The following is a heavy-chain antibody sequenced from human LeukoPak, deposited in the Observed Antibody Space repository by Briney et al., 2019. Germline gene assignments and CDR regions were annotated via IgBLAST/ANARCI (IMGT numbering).Heavy chain of an antibody. CDR1: GFTFSTYE. CDR2: ITSSGSTI. J-gene: IGHJ4*02. CDR3: ASPSSVAPY. V-gene: IGHV3-48*03. D-gene: IGHD5-12*01. Sequence: GGSLRLSCAASGFTFSTYEMNWVRQAPGKGLEWVSYITSSGSTIYYADSVKGRFTISRDNAKNSLYLQMNSLRAEDTAVYYCASPSSVAPYWGQGTLVTVSS.